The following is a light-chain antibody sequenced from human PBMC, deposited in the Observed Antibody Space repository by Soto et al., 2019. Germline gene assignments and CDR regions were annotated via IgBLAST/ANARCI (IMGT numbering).Light chain of an antibody. CDR1: QSISSY. J-gene: IGKJ1*01. CDR2: AAS. Sequence: DIQMTQSPSSLSASVGDRVTITCRASQSISSYLKWYQQKPGQAPKLLIYAASRLQSGVPSRFSGSGSGTDFTLTISSLQAEYFATYYWQQSYSPPRTFGQGTKVEIK. V-gene: IGKV1-39*01. CDR3: QQSYSPPRT.